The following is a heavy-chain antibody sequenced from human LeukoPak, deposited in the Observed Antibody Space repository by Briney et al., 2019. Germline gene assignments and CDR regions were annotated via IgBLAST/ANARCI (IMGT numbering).Heavy chain of an antibody. D-gene: IGHD3-10*01. J-gene: IGHJ4*02. CDR3: ARGGHASVDY. V-gene: IGHV3-74*01. Sequence: GGSLRLSCAASGFTFSNYWMHWVRQAPGKGLVWVSYIDSGGITGYADSVKGRFTISRDDAENTLSLQTNSLRAEDTAVYYCARGGHASVDYWGQGTLVTVSS. CDR2: IDSGGIT. CDR1: GFTFSNYW.